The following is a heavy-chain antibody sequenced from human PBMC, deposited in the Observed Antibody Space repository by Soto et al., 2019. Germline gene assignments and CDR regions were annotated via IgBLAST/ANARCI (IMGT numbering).Heavy chain of an antibody. J-gene: IGHJ6*02. CDR2: INPETGGT. V-gene: IGHV1-2*02. CDR1: GYTFTGYY. D-gene: IGHD2-2*01. Sequence: ASVKVSCKASGYTFTGYYVHWVREAPGQGLEWMGWINPETGGTSYAQKFQGRVTLSRDTSINTAYLELSTLRFDDAAVYFCARESFQLISEGMDVCGQGTTVTVYS. CDR3: ARESFQLISEGMDV.